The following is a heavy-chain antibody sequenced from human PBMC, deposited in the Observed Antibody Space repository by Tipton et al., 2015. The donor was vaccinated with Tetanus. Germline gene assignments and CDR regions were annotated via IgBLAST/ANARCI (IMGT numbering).Heavy chain of an antibody. D-gene: IGHD3-22*01. CDR3: ARDRGDYIYYGMDV. CDR2: IDPNSGGT. Sequence: QLVQSGAEMKKPGASVKVSCKASGYTFTGYYMYWVRQAPGQGLEWMGWIDPNSGGTVYAQKFQGRVTMTRDTSTSTAYMELSSLRSDDTAVYYCARDRGDYIYYGMDVWGPGTTVTVS. J-gene: IGHJ6*02. CDR1: GYTFTGYY. V-gene: IGHV1-2*02.